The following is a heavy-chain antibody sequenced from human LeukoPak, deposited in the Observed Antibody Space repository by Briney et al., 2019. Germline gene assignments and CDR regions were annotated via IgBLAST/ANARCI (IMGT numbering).Heavy chain of an antibody. J-gene: IGHJ6*03. CDR3: AKDHEWFGELLLYYMDV. CDR2: LRYDGDNK. CDR1: GFTFSSYA. D-gene: IGHD3-10*01. V-gene: IGHV3-30*02. Sequence: GGSLRLSCAASGFTFSSYAMSWVRHAPGKGLEWVAFLRYDGDNKNYADSVKGRFTISRDNSKTTLYLQMNTLRAEDTAVYYCAKDHEWFGELLLYYMDVWGKGTTVTVSS.